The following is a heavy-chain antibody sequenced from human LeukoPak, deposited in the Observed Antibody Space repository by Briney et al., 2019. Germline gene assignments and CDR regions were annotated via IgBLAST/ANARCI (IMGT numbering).Heavy chain of an antibody. J-gene: IGHJ6*02. CDR3: SKHLSENPDVLLWFGESETYYYGMDV. CDR1: GYTFTGNH. Sequence: ASVKVSCKASGYTFTGNHMHWVRQAPGQGLEWMGWINPNCGGTNYAQKFQGRVTMTRDTSISTAYMELSRLRSDDTAVYYCSKHLSENPDVLLWFGESETYYYGMDVWGQGTTVTVSS. CDR2: INPNCGGT. V-gene: IGHV1-2*02. D-gene: IGHD3-10*01.